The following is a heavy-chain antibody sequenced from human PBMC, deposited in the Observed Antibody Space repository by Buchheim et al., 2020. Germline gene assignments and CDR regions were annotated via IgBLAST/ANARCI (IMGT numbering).Heavy chain of an antibody. Sequence: EVQLVESGGGLVKPGRSLRLSCRNSGFNFGDYAVSWFRQAPGKGLEWVGFIRSKGYGGTPDYVASVIGRFTISRDDSKSIAYLQMNSLKSEDTAVYYCARWNVTCQCLDWWGQGTL. CDR3: ARWNVTCQCLDW. CDR1: GFNFGDYA. V-gene: IGHV3-49*05. D-gene: IGHD1-1*01. J-gene: IGHJ4*02. CDR2: IRSKGYGGTP.